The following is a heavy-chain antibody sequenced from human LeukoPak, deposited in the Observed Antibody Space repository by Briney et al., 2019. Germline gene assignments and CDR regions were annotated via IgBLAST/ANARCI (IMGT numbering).Heavy chain of an antibody. CDR3: ARQSYYDSSGYYFSYYYYMDV. CDR2: INHSGST. CDR1: GGSFSGYY. V-gene: IGHV4-34*01. D-gene: IGHD3-22*01. J-gene: IGHJ6*03. Sequence: PSETLSLTCAVYGGSFSGYYWSWIRQPPGKGLEWIGEINHSGSTNYNPSLKSRVTISVDTSKNQFSLKLSSVTAADTAVYYCARQSYYDSSGYYFSYYYYMDVWGKGTTVTISS.